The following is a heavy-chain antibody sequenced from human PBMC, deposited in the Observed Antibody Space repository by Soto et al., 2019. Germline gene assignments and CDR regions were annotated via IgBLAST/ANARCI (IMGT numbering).Heavy chain of an antibody. D-gene: IGHD3-10*01. CDR1: GYTFTSYA. Sequence: ASVKVSCKASGYTFTSYAMHWVRQAPGQRLEWMGWINAGNGNTKYSQKFQGRVTITRDTSASTAYMELSSLRSEDTAVYYGARAPGSYYHFDFWGQGTLVTVAS. V-gene: IGHV1-3*01. CDR2: INAGNGNT. CDR3: ARAPGSYYHFDF. J-gene: IGHJ4*02.